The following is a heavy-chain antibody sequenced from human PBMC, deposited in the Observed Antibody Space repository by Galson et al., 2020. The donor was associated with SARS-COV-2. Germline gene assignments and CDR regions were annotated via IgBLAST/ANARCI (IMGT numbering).Heavy chain of an antibody. CDR3: VRDKDDDGGLTTFDS. J-gene: IGHJ4*02. CDR1: GFTFSDYY. Sequence: GESLKISCAASGFTFSDYYFSWIRQAPGKGLEWISYISTVGNIIHYADSVKGRFTISRDNVKNSLSLQMDSLRVDDTAVYYCVRDKDDDGGLTTFDSWGQGTLVTVSS. V-gene: IGHV3-11*01. D-gene: IGHD3-22*01. CDR2: ISTVGNII.